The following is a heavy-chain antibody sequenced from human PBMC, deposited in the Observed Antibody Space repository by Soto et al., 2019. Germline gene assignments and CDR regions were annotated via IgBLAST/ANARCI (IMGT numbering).Heavy chain of an antibody. V-gene: IGHV3-23*01. CDR2: ISGSGGST. Sequence: PGGSLRLSCAASGFTFSSYAMSWVRQAPGKGLEWVSAISGSGGSTYYADSVKGRFTISRDNSKNTLYLQMNSLRAEDTAVYYCAKAVWDDTAMTYYFDYWGQGTLVTVSS. CDR3: AKAVWDDTAMTYYFDY. J-gene: IGHJ4*02. D-gene: IGHD5-18*01. CDR1: GFTFSSYA.